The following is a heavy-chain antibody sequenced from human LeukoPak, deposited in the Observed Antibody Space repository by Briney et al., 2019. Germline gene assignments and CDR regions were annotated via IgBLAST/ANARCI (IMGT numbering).Heavy chain of an antibody. CDR3: ARGPGLQGRDGYNHYYYGLDV. D-gene: IGHD5-24*01. J-gene: IGHJ6*02. Sequence: GGSLRLSCAASGFSFSSYAMHWVRQAPGKGLEWVAVIWYDGSNKYYGDSVKGRFTISRDNSKNTLYLQTNSLRAEDTAVYYCARGPGLQGRDGYNHYYYGLDVWGQGTKVTVSS. CDR1: GFSFSSYA. V-gene: IGHV3-33*01. CDR2: IWYDGSNK.